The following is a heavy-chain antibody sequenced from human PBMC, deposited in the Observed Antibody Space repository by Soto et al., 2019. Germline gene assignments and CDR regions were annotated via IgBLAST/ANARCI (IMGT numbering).Heavy chain of an antibody. Sequence: EVQLAESGGGLVQPGGSLRLSCAASGFTLSSYAMNWVRQAPGKGLEWVSYISSSSSNIQYAGSVKGRFTISRDNAKNSLYLQMNIIRDDDTAVYFCARDCSLGNRWCRWFDPWGQGTLVTVSS. J-gene: IGHJ5*02. D-gene: IGHD2-8*02. CDR3: ARDCSLGNRWCRWFDP. CDR1: GFTLSSYA. V-gene: IGHV3-48*02. CDR2: ISSSSSNI.